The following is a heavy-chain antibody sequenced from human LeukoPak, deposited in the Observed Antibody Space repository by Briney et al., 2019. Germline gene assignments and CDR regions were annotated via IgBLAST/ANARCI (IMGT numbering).Heavy chain of an antibody. D-gene: IGHD3-3*01. CDR1: GFTFSRYW. CDR2: IKQDGTEK. CDR3: ARGVHSILYWYFDL. V-gene: IGHV3-7*02. Sequence: PGGSLRLSCAASGFTFSRYWMSWVRQAPGKGLEWVANIKQDGTEKYYVDSVRGRFTISRDSAKNSLYLQMNSLRAEDTAVYYCARGVHSILYWYFDLWGRGTLVTVSS. J-gene: IGHJ2*01.